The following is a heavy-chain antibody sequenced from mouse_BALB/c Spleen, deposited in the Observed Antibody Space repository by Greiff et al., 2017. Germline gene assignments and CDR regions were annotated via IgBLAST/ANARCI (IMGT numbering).Heavy chain of an antibody. CDR3: ARHGDYLGYFDY. CDR1: GFAFSSYD. D-gene: IGHD2-4*01. Sequence: EVKVVESGGGLVKPGGSLKLSCAASGFAFSSYDMSWVRQTPEKRLEWVAYISSGGGSTYYPDTVKGRFTISRDNAKNTLYLQMSSLKSEDTAMYYCARHGDYLGYFDYWGQGTTRTVSS. V-gene: IGHV5-12-1*01. J-gene: IGHJ2*01. CDR2: ISSGGGST.